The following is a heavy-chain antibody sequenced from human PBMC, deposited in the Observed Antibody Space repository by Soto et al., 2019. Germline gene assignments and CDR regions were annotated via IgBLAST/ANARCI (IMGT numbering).Heavy chain of an antibody. J-gene: IGHJ4*02. CDR2: IFNSGTT. CDR1: GASTVSHYH. D-gene: IGHD1-26*01. V-gene: IGHV4-31*02. CDR3: ALALGPTTGLDY. Sequence: QVQLQESGPGLVKPTQTLSLTCSVSGASTVSHYHWTWIRQPPGKGLEWMGYIFNSGTTFYNPSLTSRLSISMDPSGNHFSLELRSVTAADTAVYYCALALGPTTGLDYWGQGTLVTVSS.